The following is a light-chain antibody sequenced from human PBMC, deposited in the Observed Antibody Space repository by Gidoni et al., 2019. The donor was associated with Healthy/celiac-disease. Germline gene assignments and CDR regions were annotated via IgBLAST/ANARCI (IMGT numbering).Light chain of an antibody. V-gene: IGLV1-44*01. CDR2: SNN. CDR1: SSNIGRNT. Sequence: QSVLPQPPSASGTPWQRVTISCSGSSSNIGRNTVNCYPQLPGTAPKLLIYSNNQRPSGVPDRFSGSKSGTSASLAISGLQSEDKADYYCAACDDSLNGWVFGGGTKLTVL. J-gene: IGLJ3*02. CDR3: AACDDSLNGWV.